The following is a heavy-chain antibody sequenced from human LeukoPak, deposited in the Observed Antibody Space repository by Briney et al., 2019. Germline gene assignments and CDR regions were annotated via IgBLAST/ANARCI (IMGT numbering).Heavy chain of an antibody. CDR2: IYHSGST. V-gene: IGHV4-4*02. Sequence: NPSGTLSLTCAVSGGSISSSNWWSWVRQPPGKGLEWIGEIYHSGSTNYNPSLKSRVTISVDKSKNQFSLKLSSVTAADTAVYYCAREGYSYGTYYFDYWGQETLVTVSS. CDR1: GGSISSSNW. J-gene: IGHJ4*02. D-gene: IGHD5-18*01. CDR3: AREGYSYGTYYFDY.